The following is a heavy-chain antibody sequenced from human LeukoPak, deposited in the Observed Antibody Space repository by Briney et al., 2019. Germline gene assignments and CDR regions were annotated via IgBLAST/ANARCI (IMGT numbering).Heavy chain of an antibody. J-gene: IGHJ6*02. D-gene: IGHD3-22*01. CDR1: GYTFTSYD. CDR3: ARAVYYDSSGYYPNYYYYSMDV. CDR2: INTNTGNP. Sequence: ASVKVSCKASGYTFTSYDINWVRQAPGQGLEWMGWINTNTGNPTYAQGFTGRFVFSLDTSISTAYLQISSLKAEDTAVYYCARAVYYDSSGYYPNYYYYSMDVWGQGTTVTVSS. V-gene: IGHV7-4-1*02.